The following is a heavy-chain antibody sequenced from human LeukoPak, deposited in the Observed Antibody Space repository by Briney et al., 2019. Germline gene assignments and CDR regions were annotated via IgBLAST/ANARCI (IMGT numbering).Heavy chain of an antibody. CDR1: GGSFSGYY. Sequence: SETLSLTCAVYGGSFSGYYWSWIRQPPGKGLEWIAYIYDSGSTKYNPSLKSRVTISVDTSKNQFSLKLSSVTAADTAVYYCARGGSGSYYDVRGWFDPWGQGTLVTVSS. J-gene: IGHJ5*02. CDR3: ARGGSGSYYDVRGWFDP. D-gene: IGHD1-26*01. CDR2: IYDSGST. V-gene: IGHV4-59*01.